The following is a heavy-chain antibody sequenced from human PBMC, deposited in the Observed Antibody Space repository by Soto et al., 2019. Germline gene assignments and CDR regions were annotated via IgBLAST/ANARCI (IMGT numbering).Heavy chain of an antibody. J-gene: IGHJ4*02. D-gene: IGHD5-12*01. CDR2: INAGNGNT. Sequence: ASVKVSCKASGYTFTSYAMHWVRQAPGQRLEWMGWINAGNGNTKYSQKFQGRVTITRDTSASTAYMELSSLRSEDTAVYYRARDSSGYALQFDYWGQGTLVTVSS. CDR1: GYTFTSYA. V-gene: IGHV1-3*01. CDR3: ARDSSGYALQFDY.